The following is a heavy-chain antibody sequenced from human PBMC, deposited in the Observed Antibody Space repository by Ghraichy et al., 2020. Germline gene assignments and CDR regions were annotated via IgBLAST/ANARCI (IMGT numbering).Heavy chain of an antibody. J-gene: IGHJ6*02. D-gene: IGHD3-3*01. Sequence: SETLSLTCTVYGGSFSGYYWSWIRQAPGKGLELIGEIKPRGSTNYNPSLTSRVTISVDTSKNQFSLKLNSVTAADTAVYYCARVEGRWSGFFRMDVWGQGTTVTVSS. V-gene: IGHV4-34*01. CDR1: GGSFSGYY. CDR3: ARVEGRWSGFFRMDV. CDR2: IKPRGST.